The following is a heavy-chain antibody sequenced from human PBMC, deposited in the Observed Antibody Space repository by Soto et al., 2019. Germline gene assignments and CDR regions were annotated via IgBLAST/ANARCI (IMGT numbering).Heavy chain of an antibody. V-gene: IGHV4-39*01. Sequence: PSETLSLTCTVSGGSFSTRTYYWGWVRQPPGKGLEWIGNVYYSGSSYYNPSLKSRVTISIDTSKNQFSLKVTSVTAADTAVYYCARHLYEYASGSYFDYWGQGTQVTISS. CDR2: VYYSGSS. J-gene: IGHJ4*02. D-gene: IGHD3-10*01. CDR3: ARHLYEYASGSYFDY. CDR1: GGSFSTRTYY.